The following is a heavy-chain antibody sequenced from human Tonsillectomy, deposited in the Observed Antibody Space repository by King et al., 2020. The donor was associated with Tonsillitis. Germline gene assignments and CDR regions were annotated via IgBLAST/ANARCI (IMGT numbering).Heavy chain of an antibody. CDR3: AGGISRGILRQLVIISFFLFDS. CDR2: VSNRGST. V-gene: IGHV4-61*02. J-gene: IGHJ4*02. Sequence: QLQESGPGLVKPSQTLSLTCTVSGGSISSGGSYWSWIRQPAGKGLEWIGRVSNRGSTNYNPSLKSRVTMSVDTSKSQFSLRLSSVSAADTAVYYCAGGISRGILRQLVIISFFLFDSWGQGTLVTVSS. D-gene: IGHD6-6*01. CDR1: GGSISSGGSY.